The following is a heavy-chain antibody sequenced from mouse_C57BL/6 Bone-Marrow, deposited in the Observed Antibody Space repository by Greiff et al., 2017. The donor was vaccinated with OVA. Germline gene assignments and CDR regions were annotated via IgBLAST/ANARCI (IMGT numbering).Heavy chain of an antibody. D-gene: IGHD2-1*01. CDR3: AKIYYGNYDGFFYYAMDY. CDR2: IYPGDGDT. V-gene: IGHV1-82*01. CDR1: GYAFSSSW. J-gene: IGHJ4*01. Sequence: QVQLQQSGPELVKPGASVKISCKASGYAFSSSWMNWVKQRPGKGLEWIGRIYPGDGDTNYNGKFKGKATLTADKSSSTAYMQLSSLTSEDSAVYFCAKIYYGNYDGFFYYAMDYWGQGTSVTVSS.